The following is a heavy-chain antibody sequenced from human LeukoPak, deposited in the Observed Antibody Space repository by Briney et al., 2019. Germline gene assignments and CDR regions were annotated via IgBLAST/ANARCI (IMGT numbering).Heavy chain of an antibody. J-gene: IGHJ6*03. Sequence: KPSETLSLTCTVSGGSISSYYWSWIRQPPGKGLEWIGYIYYSGSTNYNPSLKSRVTISVDTSKNQFSLKLSSVTAADTAVYYCARVRYDSSGYYQAYYYYYMDVWGKGTTVTVSS. CDR3: ARVRYDSSGYYQAYYYYYMDV. CDR2: IYYSGST. CDR1: GGSISSYY. D-gene: IGHD3-22*01. V-gene: IGHV4-59*01.